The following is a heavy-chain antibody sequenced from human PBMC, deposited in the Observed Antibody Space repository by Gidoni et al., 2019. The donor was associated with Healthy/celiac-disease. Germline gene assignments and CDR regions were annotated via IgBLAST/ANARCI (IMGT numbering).Heavy chain of an antibody. CDR1: GGSISSSSYY. CDR2: IYYSGST. Sequence: QLQLQESGPGLVKPSETLSLTCTVSGGSISSSSYYWGWIRQPPGKGLEWIGSIYYSGSTYYNPSLKSRVTISVDTSKNQFSLKLSSVTAADTAVYYWARLGSSWEVDYWGQGTLVTVSS. CDR3: ARLGSSWEVDY. V-gene: IGHV4-39*01. D-gene: IGHD6-13*01. J-gene: IGHJ4*02.